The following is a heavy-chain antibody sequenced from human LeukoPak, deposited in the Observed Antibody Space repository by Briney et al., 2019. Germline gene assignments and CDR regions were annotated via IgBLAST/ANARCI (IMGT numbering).Heavy chain of an antibody. V-gene: IGHV5-51*01. D-gene: IGHD2-2*01. CDR3: ARVEFHGGDIVVVAGYYFDY. CDR2: IYPGDSDT. CDR1: GYSFTSFW. Sequence: GESLKIFCKGSGYSFTSFWIGWVRQIPGKGLEWMGIIYPGDSDTRYSPSFQGQVTLSADKSISTAYLQWSSLKASDTAMYYCARVEFHGGDIVVVAGYYFDYWGQGTLVTVSS. J-gene: IGHJ4*02.